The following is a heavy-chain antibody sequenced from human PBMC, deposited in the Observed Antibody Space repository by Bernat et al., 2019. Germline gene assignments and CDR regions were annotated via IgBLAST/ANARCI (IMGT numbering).Heavy chain of an antibody. CDR2: ISSSSSTI. CDR1: GFTFSDYY. J-gene: IGHJ3*02. V-gene: IGHV3-11*04. Sequence: QVQLVESGGGLVKPGGSLRLSCAASGFTFSDYYMSWIRQAPGKGLEWISYISSSSSTIYYADSVKGRFTISRDNAKNSLYLQMNSLRAEDTAVYYCARDSPNWNYPAPDAFDIWGQGTMVTVSS. CDR3: ARDSPNWNYPAPDAFDI. D-gene: IGHD1-7*01.